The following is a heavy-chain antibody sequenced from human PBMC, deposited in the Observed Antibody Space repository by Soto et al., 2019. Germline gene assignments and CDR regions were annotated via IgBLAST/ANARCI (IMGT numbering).Heavy chain of an antibody. V-gene: IGHV3-11*06. CDR3: ARGGYSNPFDY. CDR2: ISSSSSYT. J-gene: IGHJ4*02. D-gene: IGHD4-4*01. Sequence: GGSLRLSGAASGFTFSDYYMSWIRQAPGKGLEWVSYISSSSSYTNYADSVKGRFTISRDNAKNSLYLQMNSLRAEDTAVYYCARGGYSNPFDYWGQGTLVTVSS. CDR1: GFTFSDYY.